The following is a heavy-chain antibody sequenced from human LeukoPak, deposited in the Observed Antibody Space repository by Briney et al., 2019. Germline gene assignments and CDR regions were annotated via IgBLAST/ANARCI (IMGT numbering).Heavy chain of an antibody. V-gene: IGHV4-38-2*01. D-gene: IGHD2-15*01. J-gene: IGHJ6*03. Sequence: PSETLPLTCAVSGYSISSGYYWGWIRQPPGKGLEWIGEINHSGSTNYNPSLRSRVTISVDTSKNQFSLKLSSVTAADTAVYYCARGRGYCSGGSCYSRWGSPGGYYYYMDVWGKGTTVTVSS. CDR1: GYSISSGYY. CDR2: INHSGST. CDR3: ARGRGYCSGGSCYSRWGSPGGYYYYMDV.